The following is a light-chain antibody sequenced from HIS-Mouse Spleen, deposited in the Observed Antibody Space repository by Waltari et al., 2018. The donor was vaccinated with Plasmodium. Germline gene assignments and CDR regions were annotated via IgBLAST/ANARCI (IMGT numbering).Light chain of an antibody. CDR1: QSVSSY. Sequence: EIVLTQSPATLSLSPGERATLSCRASQSVSSYLAWYQQKPGQAPRLLIYDASNRATGIPARFSGSGPGTDFILTISSLEPEDFAVYYCQQRSNWQLTFGGGTKVEIK. J-gene: IGKJ4*01. V-gene: IGKV3D-11*02. CDR3: QQRSNWQLT. CDR2: DAS.